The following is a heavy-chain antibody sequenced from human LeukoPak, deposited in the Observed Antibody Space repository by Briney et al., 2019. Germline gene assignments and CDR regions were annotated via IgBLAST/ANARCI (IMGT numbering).Heavy chain of an antibody. Sequence: PGGSLRLSCAASGFTFSSYAMSWVRQAPGKGLEWVSAISGSGGSTYYADSVKGRFTISRDNSKNTLYLQMNSLRAEDTAVYYCAKCYDFWSGYSEIGEKIHYIDCWGQGTLVTVSS. D-gene: IGHD3-3*01. V-gene: IGHV3-23*01. CDR1: GFTFSSYA. CDR2: ISGSGGST. CDR3: AKCYDFWSGYSEIGEKIHYIDC. J-gene: IGHJ4*02.